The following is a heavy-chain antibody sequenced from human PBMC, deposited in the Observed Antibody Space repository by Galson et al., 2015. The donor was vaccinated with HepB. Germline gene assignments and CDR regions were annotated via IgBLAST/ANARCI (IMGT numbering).Heavy chain of an antibody. CDR3: AKDPPGVGKQLVPGDY. CDR2: ISGSGGST. J-gene: IGHJ4*02. D-gene: IGHD6-6*01. CDR1: GFTFSSYA. Sequence: SLRLSCAASGFTFSSYAMSWVRQAPGKGLEWVSAISGSGGSTYYADSVKGRFTISRDNSKNTLYLQMNSLRAEDTAVYYCAKDPPGVGKQLVPGDYWGQGTLVTVSS. V-gene: IGHV3-23*01.